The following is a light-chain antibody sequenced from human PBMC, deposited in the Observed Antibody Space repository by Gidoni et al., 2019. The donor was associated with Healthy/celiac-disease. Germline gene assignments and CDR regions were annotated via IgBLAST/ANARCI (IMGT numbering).Light chain of an antibody. CDR3: QAWDSSTVV. CDR2: QDS. CDR1: KLGDKY. J-gene: IGLJ2*01. Sequence: SYELTQPPSVSVSPGKTASITCSGDKLGDKYACWYQQKPSQYPVLVIYQDSKRPSGIPERFSGSNSGNTATLTISGTQAMDEADYYCQAWDSSTVVFGGGTKLTVL. V-gene: IGLV3-1*01.